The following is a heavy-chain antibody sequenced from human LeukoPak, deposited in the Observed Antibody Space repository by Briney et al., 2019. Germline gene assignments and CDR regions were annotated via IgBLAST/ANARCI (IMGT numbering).Heavy chain of an antibody. CDR2: INPNSGGT. CDR3: ARGSGYYTAFDY. J-gene: IGHJ4*02. D-gene: IGHD3-3*01. V-gene: IGHV1-2*02. CDR1: GYTFTGYY. Sequence: ASVKVSCKAFGYTFTGYYMHWVRQAPGQGLEWMGWINPNSGGTNYAQKFQGRVTMTRDTSISTAYMELSRLRSDDTAVYYCARGSGYYTAFDYWGQGTLVTVSS.